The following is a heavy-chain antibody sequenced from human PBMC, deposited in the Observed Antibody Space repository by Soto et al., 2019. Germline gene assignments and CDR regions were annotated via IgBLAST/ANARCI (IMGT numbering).Heavy chain of an antibody. CDR1: GYTFTSYA. D-gene: IGHD3-10*01. CDR2: INAGNGNT. V-gene: IGHV1-3*01. Sequence: QVQLVQSGAEVKKPGASVKVSCKASGYTFTSYAMHWVRQAPGQRLEWMGWINAGNGNTKYSQKFQGRVTITRDTSGCTAYMELSSLRSEDTAVYYCASERVKGSGSPSRYYYGMDVWGQGTTVTVSS. CDR3: ASERVKGSGSPSRYYYGMDV. J-gene: IGHJ6*02.